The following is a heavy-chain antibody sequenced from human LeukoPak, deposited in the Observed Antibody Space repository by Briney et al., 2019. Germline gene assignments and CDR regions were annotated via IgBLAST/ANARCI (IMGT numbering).Heavy chain of an antibody. V-gene: IGHV3-23*01. CDR3: AKMDYGSGSYYVLNSPDY. J-gene: IGHJ4*02. D-gene: IGHD3-10*01. CDR1: GFTFSSYA. Sequence: PGGSLRLSCAASGFTFSSYAVSWVRQTPGEGLEWVSAISGGGGSTYYADSVKGRFTISRDNSKNTLYLQLNSLRAEDTALYYCAKMDYGSGSYYVLNSPDYWGQGTLVTVSS. CDR2: ISGGGGST.